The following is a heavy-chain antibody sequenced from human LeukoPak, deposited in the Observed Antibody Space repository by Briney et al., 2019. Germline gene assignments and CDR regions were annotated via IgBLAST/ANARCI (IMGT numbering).Heavy chain of an antibody. V-gene: IGHV4-59*12. J-gene: IGHJ4*02. CDR3: AGESDWNDDY. D-gene: IGHD1-1*01. CDR2: IYYSGST. CDR1: GGSISSYY. Sequence: SETLSLTCTVSGGSISSYYWSWIRQPPGKGLEWIGYIYYSGSTNYNPSLKSRVTISVDKSKNQFSLKLSSVTAADTAVYYCAGESDWNDDYWGQGTLVTVSS.